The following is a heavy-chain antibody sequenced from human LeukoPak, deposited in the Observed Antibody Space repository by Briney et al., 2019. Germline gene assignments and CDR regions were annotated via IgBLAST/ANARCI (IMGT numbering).Heavy chain of an antibody. J-gene: IGHJ6*02. CDR1: GYSFTSYW. V-gene: IGHV5-51*01. CDR2: IYPGDSDT. D-gene: IGHD6-13*01. Sequence: GESLKISCKGSGYSFTSYWIGWVRQMPGKGLEWMGIIYPGDSDTRYSPSFQGQVTISADKSISTAYLQWSSLKASDTAMYYCARHPLQDGYSSSWYFNDMDVWGQGTTVTVSS. CDR3: ARHPLQDGYSSSWYFNDMDV.